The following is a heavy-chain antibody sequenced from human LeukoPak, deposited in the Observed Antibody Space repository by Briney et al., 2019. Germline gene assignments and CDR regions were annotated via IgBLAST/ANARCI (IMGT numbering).Heavy chain of an antibody. D-gene: IGHD3-22*01. Sequence: GASVQVSCKASGYTFTGYYMHWVRQAPGQGLEWMGWINPNSGGTNYAQKFQGRVTMTRDTSISTAYMELSRVRSDDTAVYYCTREPKGAGYYDGWGQGTLVTVSS. CDR3: TREPKGAGYYDG. CDR1: GYTFTGYY. V-gene: IGHV1-2*02. J-gene: IGHJ4*02. CDR2: INPNSGGT.